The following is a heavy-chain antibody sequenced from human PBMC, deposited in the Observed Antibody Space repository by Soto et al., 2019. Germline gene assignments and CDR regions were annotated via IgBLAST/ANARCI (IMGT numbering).Heavy chain of an antibody. D-gene: IGHD1-26*01. Sequence: GGSLRLSCAASGFTFSGSAMHWVRQASGKGLEWVGRIRSKSNSYATAYAASGKGRFTISRDDSKNTAYLQMNSLKTEDTAVYYCTRESGSYYGGDYYYGMDVWGQGTTVTVSS. CDR2: IRSKSNSYAT. CDR3: TRESGSYYGGDYYYGMDV. V-gene: IGHV3-73*01. CDR1: GFTFSGSA. J-gene: IGHJ6*02.